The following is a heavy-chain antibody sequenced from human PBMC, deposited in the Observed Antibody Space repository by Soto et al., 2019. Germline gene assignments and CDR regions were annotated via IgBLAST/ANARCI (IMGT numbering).Heavy chain of an antibody. CDR1: GGTFSSYA. V-gene: IGHV1-69*06. J-gene: IGHJ6*02. Sequence: QVQLVQSGAEVKKPGSSVKVSCKASGGTFSSYAISWVRQAPGQGLEWMGGIIPIFGTANYAQKFQGRVTITADKSTSTAYMELSSLRSEDTAVYYCARGTAMVTGPRDYYYGMDVWGQGTTVTVSS. D-gene: IGHD5-18*01. CDR2: IIPIFGTA. CDR3: ARGTAMVTGPRDYYYGMDV.